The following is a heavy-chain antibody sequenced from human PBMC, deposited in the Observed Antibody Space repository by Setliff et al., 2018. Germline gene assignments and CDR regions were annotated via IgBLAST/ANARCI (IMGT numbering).Heavy chain of an antibody. CDR2: INPDSGDT. CDR1: GNRFTDYN. D-gene: IGHD1-26*01. Sequence: GASVKVSCKASGNRFTDYNLHWVRQAPGQGLEWMGWINPDSGDTHSAQKFQGRVTMTRDTSINTAYMELDSLTSDDTAFYYCVRSGKFGMRFWFDQWGQGTLVTVSS. V-gene: IGHV1-2*02. CDR3: VRSGKFGMRFWFDQ. J-gene: IGHJ5*02.